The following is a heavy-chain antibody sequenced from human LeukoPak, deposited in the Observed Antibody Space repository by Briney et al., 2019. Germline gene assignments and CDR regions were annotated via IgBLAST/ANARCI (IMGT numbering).Heavy chain of an antibody. V-gene: IGHV4-34*01. J-gene: IGHJ6*03. CDR2: INHSGST. CDR1: GGSFSGYY. D-gene: IGHD3-22*01. Sequence: SSETLSLTCAVYGGSFSGYYWSWIRQPPGKGLEWIGEINHSGSTNYNPSLKSRVTISVDTSKNQFSLKLCSVTAADTAVYYCAREVVNPYYYYYYMDVWGKGTTVTVSS. CDR3: AREVVNPYYYYYYMDV.